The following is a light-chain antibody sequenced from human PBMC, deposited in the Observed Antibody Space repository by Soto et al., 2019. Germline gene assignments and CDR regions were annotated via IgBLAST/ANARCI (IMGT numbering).Light chain of an antibody. Sequence: EIVMTQSPATLSVSPGERATLSCRASQSVRSNLAWYQQKPGQAPRLLIYGASTRATGIPARFSGSGSGTEFTLTISSLQSEDFAVYYCQHYNNWPPYTFGQGTKVDIK. CDR1: QSVRSN. CDR3: QHYNNWPPYT. J-gene: IGKJ2*01. CDR2: GAS. V-gene: IGKV3-15*01.